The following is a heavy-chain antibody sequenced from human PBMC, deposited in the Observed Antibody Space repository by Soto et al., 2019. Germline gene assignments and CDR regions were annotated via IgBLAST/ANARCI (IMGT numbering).Heavy chain of an antibody. CDR3: ARAGGVVAAQGNQRNDY. CDR2: INHSGST. CDR1: GGSFSGYY. D-gene: IGHD2-15*01. Sequence: QVQLQQWGAGLLKPSETLSLTCAVYGGSFSGYYWSWIRQPPGKGLEWIGEINHSGSTNYNPSLNSRVTISVHTSKNPFSLKLTSVTAADTAVYYCARAGGVVAAQGNQRNDYWGQGTLVTVSS. V-gene: IGHV4-34*01. J-gene: IGHJ4*02.